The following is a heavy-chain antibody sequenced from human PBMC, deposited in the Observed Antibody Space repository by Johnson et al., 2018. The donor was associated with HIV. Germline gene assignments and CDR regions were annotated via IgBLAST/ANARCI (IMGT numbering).Heavy chain of an antibody. Sequence: VQLVESGGGLVQPGGSLRLSCAASGFTFSDYAMHWVRQSTAKGLEWVSAIGAAADTFYSDSVRGRFTISRENARNSLYLQMHNLSAEDTAVYFCARVEQGSAYYRGGFDLWGQGTLVTVSS. V-gene: IGHV3-13*04. CDR1: GFTFSDYA. CDR3: ARVEQGSAYYRGGFDL. J-gene: IGHJ3*01. D-gene: IGHD3-3*01. CDR2: IGAAADT.